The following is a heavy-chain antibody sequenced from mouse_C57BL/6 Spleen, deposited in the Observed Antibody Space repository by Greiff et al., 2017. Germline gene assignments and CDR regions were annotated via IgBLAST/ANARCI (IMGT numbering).Heavy chain of an antibody. J-gene: IGHJ4*01. Sequence: QVHVKQSGAELVKPGASVKISCKASGYAFSSYWMNWVKQRPGKGLEWIGQIYPGDGDTNYNGKFKGKATLTADKSSSTAYMQLSSLTSDDSAVYFCTRADYYSNYYDMDYWGQGTTVTVSS. CDR1: GYAFSSYW. CDR3: TRADYYSNYYDMDY. D-gene: IGHD2-5*01. V-gene: IGHV1-80*01. CDR2: IYPGDGDT.